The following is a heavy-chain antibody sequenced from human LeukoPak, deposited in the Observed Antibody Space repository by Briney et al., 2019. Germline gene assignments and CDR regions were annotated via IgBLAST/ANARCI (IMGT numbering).Heavy chain of an antibody. CDR3: ARGMGAVSGRGLDV. Sequence: PGGYLRLSCTASGFTFDFYAMSWVRQAPGKGLEWVGFIRSKAFGGTTEYAASVQDRFIISIDDSKNTANLQMNSLKTEDTGVYYCARGMGAVSGRGLDVWGQGTTVT. CDR2: IRSKAFGGTT. D-gene: IGHD6-19*01. J-gene: IGHJ6*02. V-gene: IGHV3-49*04. CDR1: GFTFDFYA.